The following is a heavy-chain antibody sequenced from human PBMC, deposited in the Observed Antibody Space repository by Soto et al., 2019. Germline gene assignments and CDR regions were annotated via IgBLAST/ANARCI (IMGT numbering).Heavy chain of an antibody. CDR3: ARDTYSSSSLDY. CDR2: ISSSGSTI. D-gene: IGHD6-6*01. J-gene: IGHJ4*02. CDR1: GFTFSSYE. V-gene: IGHV3-48*03. Sequence: PGGSLRLSCAASGFTFSSYEMNWVRQAPGKGLEWVSYISSSGSTIYYADSVKGRFTISRDNAKNSLYLQMNSLRAEDTAVYYCARDTYSSSSLDYWGQGTLVTVSS.